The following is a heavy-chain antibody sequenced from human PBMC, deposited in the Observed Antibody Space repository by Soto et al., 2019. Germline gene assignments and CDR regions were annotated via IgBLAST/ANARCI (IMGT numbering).Heavy chain of an antibody. CDR1: GITFSTYR. CDR2: IKSDGTVT. CDR3: ARENYDFWSGYYLDY. D-gene: IGHD3-3*01. J-gene: IGHJ4*02. V-gene: IGHV3-74*01. Sequence: EVQLVESGAGLVQPGGSLRLSCVVSGITFSTYRMHWVRQAPGKGLVWVSHIKSDGTVTHYTDSVRGRFIISRDNAKNTLFLQMNSLRAEDTAVYYCARENYDFWSGYYLDYWGQGTLVTVSS.